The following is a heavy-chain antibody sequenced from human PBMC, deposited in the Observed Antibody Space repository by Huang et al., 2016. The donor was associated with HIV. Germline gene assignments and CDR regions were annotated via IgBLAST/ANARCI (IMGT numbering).Heavy chain of an antibody. D-gene: IGHD4-4*01. V-gene: IGHV3-23*01. J-gene: IGHJ4*02. CDR2: IRASGDSP. CDR1: GFTFSSHA. CDR3: AKGWGATTDFDY. Sequence: VQLLDSGDGLVQPGGSLRLSCAAAGFTFSSHAMKWVRQAAGKGVEGVSSIRASGDSPYYADSVKGRFTISRDNSKNTLYLQMNSLRAEDTALYYCAKGWGATTDFDYWGQGTLVTVSS.